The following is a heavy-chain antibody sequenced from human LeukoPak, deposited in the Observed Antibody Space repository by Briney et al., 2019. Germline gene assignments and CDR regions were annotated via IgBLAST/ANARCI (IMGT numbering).Heavy chain of an antibody. CDR2: IYYSGST. CDR3: ARQDTAMVYFDY. J-gene: IGHJ4*02. D-gene: IGHD5-18*01. Sequence: SETLSLTCTVSGGSISSYYWSWIRQPPGKGLEWIGYIYYSGSTNYNPSLKSRVTISVDTPKNQFSLKLSSVTAADTAVYYCARQDTAMVYFDYWGQGTLVTVSS. V-gene: IGHV4-59*01. CDR1: GGSISSYY.